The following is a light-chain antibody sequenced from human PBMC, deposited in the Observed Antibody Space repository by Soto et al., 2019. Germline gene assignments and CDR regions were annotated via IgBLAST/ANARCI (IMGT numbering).Light chain of an antibody. CDR2: SAS. Sequence: EIVMTQSPATLSVSPGERVTLSCRASQSLNNNLAWYQQKPGQAPRLLIYSASTRATGIPARFSGSGSGTEFTLTLSSLQSEDFAVYYCQHHHNWLLTFGGGTKVEIK. CDR3: QHHHNWLLT. CDR1: QSLNNN. V-gene: IGKV3-15*01. J-gene: IGKJ4*01.